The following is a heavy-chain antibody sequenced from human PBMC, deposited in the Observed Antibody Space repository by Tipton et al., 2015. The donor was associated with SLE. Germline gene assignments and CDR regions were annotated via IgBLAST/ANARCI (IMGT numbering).Heavy chain of an antibody. D-gene: IGHD4/OR15-4a*01. V-gene: IGHV4-59*11. CDR1: GGSISSHY. CDR2: IYHSGST. CDR3: ARDLGALDY. Sequence: TLSLTCTVSGGSISSHYWSWIRQPPGKGLEWIGYIYHSGSTYYNPSLKSRVTISVDRSKNQFSLKLSSVTAADTAVYYCARDLGALDYWGQGTLVTVSS. J-gene: IGHJ4*02.